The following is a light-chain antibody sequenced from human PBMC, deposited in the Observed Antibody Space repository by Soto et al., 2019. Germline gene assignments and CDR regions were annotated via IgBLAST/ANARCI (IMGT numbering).Light chain of an antibody. V-gene: IGKV3-11*01. CDR2: DSS. J-gene: IGKJ5*01. CDR3: QQRRNWLT. Sequence: EMVLTQSPATLSLSPGARATLSCRASQSVSTYLAWYQQKPGQAPRLLIYDSSNRATVIPARFSCVWSGTDFTLTISSLEPDDFAVYYCQQRRNWLTFGQGTLLEIE. CDR1: QSVSTY.